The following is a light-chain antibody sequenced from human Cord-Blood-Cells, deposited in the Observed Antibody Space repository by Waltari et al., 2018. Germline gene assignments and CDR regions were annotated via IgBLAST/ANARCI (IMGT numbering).Light chain of an antibody. Sequence: QSALTQPASVSGSPGPSITLSCTGTSRDVGGYNYVSWYQQHPGKAPKLMIYDVSNRPSGVSNRFSGSKSGNTASLTISGLQAEDEADYYCSSYTSSSTGVFGTGTKVTVL. CDR3: SSYTSSSTGV. CDR2: DVS. J-gene: IGLJ1*01. V-gene: IGLV2-14*03. CDR1: SRDVGGYNY.